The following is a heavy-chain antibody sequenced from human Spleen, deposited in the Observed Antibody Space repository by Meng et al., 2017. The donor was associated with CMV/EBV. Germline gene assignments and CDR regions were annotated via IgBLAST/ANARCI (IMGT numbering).Heavy chain of an antibody. CDR1: GFTFSSYW. J-gene: IGHJ5*02. Sequence: GESLKISCAASGFTFSSYWMSWVRQAPGKGLEWVANIKQDGSEKYYVDSVKGRFTISRDNSKKTMYLQMDSLRAEDTALYYCAKGPQAIQINWFDPWGQGTLVTVSS. CDR3: AKGPQAIQINWFDP. CDR2: IKQDGSEK. V-gene: IGHV3-7*03.